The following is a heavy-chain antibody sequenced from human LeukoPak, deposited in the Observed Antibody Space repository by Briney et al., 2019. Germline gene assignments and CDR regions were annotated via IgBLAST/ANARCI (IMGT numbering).Heavy chain of an antibody. V-gene: IGHV1-2*02. J-gene: IGHJ4*02. D-gene: IGHD3-3*01. CDR2: INPNSGGT. CDR3: AGDLYDSWSGYQVDY. Sequence: GASVKVSCKASGYTFTGYYMHWVRQAPGQGLEWMGWINPNSGGTNYAQKFQGRVTMTRDTSISTAYMELSRLRSDDTAVYYCAGDLYDSWSGYQVDYWGQGTLVTVSS. CDR1: GYTFTGYY.